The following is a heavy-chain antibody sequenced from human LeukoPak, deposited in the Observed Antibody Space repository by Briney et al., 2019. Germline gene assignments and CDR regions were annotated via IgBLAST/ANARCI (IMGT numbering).Heavy chain of an antibody. J-gene: IGHJ6*02. CDR1: GFTFSSYG. V-gene: IGHV3-30*03. Sequence: GGSLRLSCAASGFTFSSYGMHWVRQAPGKGLEWVAVISYDGSNKYYADSVKGRFTISRDNSKNTLYLQMNSLRAEDTAVYYCARAPYYYGMDVWGQGTTVTVSS. CDR2: ISYDGSNK. CDR3: ARAPYYYGMDV.